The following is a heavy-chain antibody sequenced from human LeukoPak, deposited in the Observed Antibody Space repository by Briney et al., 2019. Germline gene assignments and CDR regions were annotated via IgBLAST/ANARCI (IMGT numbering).Heavy chain of an antibody. V-gene: IGHV3-48*01. CDR2: ISSSSSTI. Sequence: PGGSLRLSCAASGFTFSSYSMNWVRQAPGKGLEWVSYISSSSSTIYYADSVKGRFTISRDNAKNSLYLQMNSLRAEDTAVYYCARDPYSGSFNHAFDIWGQGTMVTVSS. CDR3: ARDPYSGSFNHAFDI. D-gene: IGHD1-26*01. CDR1: GFTFSSYS. J-gene: IGHJ3*02.